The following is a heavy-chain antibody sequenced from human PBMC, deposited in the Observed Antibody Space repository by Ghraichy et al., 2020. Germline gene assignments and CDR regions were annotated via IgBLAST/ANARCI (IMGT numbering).Heavy chain of an antibody. Sequence: GGSLRLSCAASGFTFSDYYMSWIRQAPGKGLEWVSYISSSGSTIYYADSVKGRFTISRDNAKNSLYLQMNSLRAEDTTVYYCARARYSGSLPDYWGQGTLVTVSS. V-gene: IGHV3-11*01. CDR1: GFTFSDYY. CDR3: ARARYSGSLPDY. CDR2: ISSSGSTI. D-gene: IGHD1-26*01. J-gene: IGHJ4*02.